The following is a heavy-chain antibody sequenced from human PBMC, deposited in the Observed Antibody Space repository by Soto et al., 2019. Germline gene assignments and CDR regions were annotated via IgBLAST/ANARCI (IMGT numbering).Heavy chain of an antibody. J-gene: IGHJ4*02. Sequence: QLQESGPGLVKPSGTLSLTCTVSSGPISSGNWWSWVRQTPGRGLEWIGEIDHSGSTNYNPSLESRLTISVTNSKNQFSLKLRPVTAADTAVYYCASLNLIRGASWGYWGQGTLVTVSS. CDR1: SGPISSGNW. D-gene: IGHD3-10*01. V-gene: IGHV4-4*02. CDR2: IDHSGST. CDR3: ASLNLIRGASWGY.